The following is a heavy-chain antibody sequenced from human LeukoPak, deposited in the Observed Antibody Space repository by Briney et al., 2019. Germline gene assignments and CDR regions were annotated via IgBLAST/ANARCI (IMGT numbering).Heavy chain of an antibody. V-gene: IGHV3-30*02. CDR2: IRYDGSNK. J-gene: IGHJ4*02. CDR3: AKDYYDSSGYGYYFDY. Sequence: PGGSLRLSCAASGFTFSSYGMHWVRQAPGKGLEWVAFIRYDGSNKYYADSVKGRFTISRDNSKNTLYLQMNSLRAEDTAVYYCAKDYYDSSGYGYYFDYWGQGTLVTVSS. D-gene: IGHD3-22*01. CDR1: GFTFSSYG.